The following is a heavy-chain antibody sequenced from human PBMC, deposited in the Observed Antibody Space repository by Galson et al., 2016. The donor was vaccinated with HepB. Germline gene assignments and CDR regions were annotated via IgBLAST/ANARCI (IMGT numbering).Heavy chain of an antibody. J-gene: IGHJ6*02. D-gene: IGHD1-26*01. CDR3: ARDEDHGGSYYYYHYGMDV. Sequence: SLRLSCAASGFTFSSYAMHWVRQAPGEGLEWVAIISYDGSHKYYADSVKGRFTISRDNSKNTLYPQMNSLRPEDAAVYFCARDEDHGGSYYYYHYGMDVWGLGTTVTVSS. CDR1: GFTFSSYA. V-gene: IGHV3-30*04. CDR2: ISYDGSHK.